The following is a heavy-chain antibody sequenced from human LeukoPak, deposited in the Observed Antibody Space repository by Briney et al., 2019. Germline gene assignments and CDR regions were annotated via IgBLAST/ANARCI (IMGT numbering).Heavy chain of an antibody. Sequence: SETLSLTCTVSGGSVSSGSYYWSWIRQPPGKGLEWIGYIYYSGSTNFNPSLKSRVTISVDTSKNQFSLKLTSVTAAGTAVYYCARCPYGDYNWFDPWGQGTLVTVSS. J-gene: IGHJ5*02. V-gene: IGHV4-61*01. CDR1: GGSVSSGSYY. CDR3: ARCPYGDYNWFDP. D-gene: IGHD3-10*01. CDR2: IYYSGST.